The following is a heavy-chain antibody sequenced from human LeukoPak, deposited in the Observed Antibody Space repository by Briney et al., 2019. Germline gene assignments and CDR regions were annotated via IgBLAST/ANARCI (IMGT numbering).Heavy chain of an antibody. J-gene: IGHJ4*02. V-gene: IGHV3-21*01. CDR1: GFTFSSYS. D-gene: IGHD1-7*01. Sequence: GGSLRLSCAASGFTFSSYSMNWARQAPGKGLEWVSSISSSSSYIYYADSVKGRFTISRDNAKNSLYLQMNSLRAEDTAVYYCARGIRGTSRYYYFDYWGQGTLVTVSS. CDR2: ISSSSSYI. CDR3: ARGIRGTSRYYYFDY.